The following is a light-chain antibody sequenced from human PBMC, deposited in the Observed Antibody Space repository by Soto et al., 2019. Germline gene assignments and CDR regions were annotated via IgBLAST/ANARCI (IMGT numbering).Light chain of an antibody. V-gene: IGLV1-47*01. CDR1: SSNIGNNH. Sequence: QSVLTQPPSASGTPGQRVTISCSGSSSNIGNNHVYWYQQFPGTAPKLLIYRNTQRPSGVPDRFSGSKSGTSASLAISGLRSEDEADYYCAAWDDSLSGLYVFGTGTKVT. J-gene: IGLJ1*01. CDR2: RNT. CDR3: AAWDDSLSGLYV.